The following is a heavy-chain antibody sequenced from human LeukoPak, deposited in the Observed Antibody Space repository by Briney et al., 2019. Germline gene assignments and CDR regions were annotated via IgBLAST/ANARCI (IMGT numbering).Heavy chain of an antibody. D-gene: IGHD3-22*01. CDR1: GYSISSGYY. J-gene: IGHJ4*02. V-gene: IGHV4-38-2*02. CDR2: IYYSGST. Sequence: SETLSLTCTVSGYSISSGYYWGWIRQPPGKGLEWIGSIYYSGSTYYNPSLKSRVTISVDTSKNQFSLKLSSVTAADTAVYYCANYNYYDSSGYYYWGQGTLVTVSS. CDR3: ANYNYYDSSGYYY.